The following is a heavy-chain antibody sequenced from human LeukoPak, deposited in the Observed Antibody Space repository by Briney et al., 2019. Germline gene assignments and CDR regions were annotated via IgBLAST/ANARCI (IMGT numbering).Heavy chain of an antibody. CDR2: MKHDESEK. D-gene: IGHD3-16*01. J-gene: IGHJ4*02. CDR3: TRRLDD. CDR1: GFSFNSDW. Sequence: GGSLRLSCAASGFSFNSDWMDWVRQAPGKGLEWVANMKHDESEKNYLDSVKGRFTISRDNAQNSLYLQMSGLRVEDTAVYYCTRRLDDWGQGTLVTVSS. V-gene: IGHV3-7*01.